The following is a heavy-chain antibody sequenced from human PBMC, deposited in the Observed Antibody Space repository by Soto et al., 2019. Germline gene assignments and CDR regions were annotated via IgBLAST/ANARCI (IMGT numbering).Heavy chain of an antibody. CDR1: GFPFNDHY. CDR2: ITNKVNSFST. CDR3: LTRAGYAREHPNDFYYAVDV. V-gene: IGHV3-72*01. Sequence: QLVESGGGLVQPGGSLRLSCVASGFPFNDHYMYWVRQAPGKGLEWLGRITNKVNSFSTHYAASVNGRFSISTNDSKNAVYLQLNSLQAEETAVYSCLTRAGYAREHPNDFYYAVDVWGQGIAVTVS. D-gene: IGHD3-3*01. J-gene: IGHJ6*02.